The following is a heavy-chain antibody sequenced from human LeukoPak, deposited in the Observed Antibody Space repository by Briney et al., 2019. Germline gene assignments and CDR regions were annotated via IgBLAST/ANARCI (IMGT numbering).Heavy chain of an antibody. CDR3: ARGVVPRAFDI. D-gene: IGHD4-23*01. J-gene: IGHJ3*02. CDR2: INHSGST. CDR1: GGSFSGYY. V-gene: IGHV4-34*01. Sequence: PSETLSLTCAVDGGSFSGYYWSWIRQPPGKGLEWIGEINHSGSTNYNPSLKSRVTISVDTSKNQFSLKLSSVTAADTAVYYCARGVVPRAFDIWGQGTMVTVSS.